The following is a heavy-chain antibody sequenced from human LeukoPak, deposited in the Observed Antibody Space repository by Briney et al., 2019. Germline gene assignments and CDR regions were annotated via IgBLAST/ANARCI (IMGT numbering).Heavy chain of an antibody. Sequence: PSETLSLTCTVSGGSISSYYWSWIRQPPGKGLEGIRYNYYSGSTNYNPSLKSRVTISVDTPKNQFSLKLSSVTAADTAVYYCARGEGIVGATFHYWGQGTLVTVSS. CDR3: ARGEGIVGATFHY. D-gene: IGHD1-26*01. CDR1: GGSISSYY. CDR2: NYYSGST. V-gene: IGHV4-59*01. J-gene: IGHJ4*02.